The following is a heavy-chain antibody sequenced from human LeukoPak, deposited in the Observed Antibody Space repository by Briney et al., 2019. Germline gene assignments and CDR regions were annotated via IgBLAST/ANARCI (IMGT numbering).Heavy chain of an antibody. Sequence: GGSLRLSCAASGFIFRSYWMGWVRQAPGKGREWVASINQNGNEKYYVGPVKGRFTISRDNAKNSLSLQMNSLKAEDTAVYYCARDTHGGFDFWGQGLLVTVSS. CDR3: ARDTHGGFDF. J-gene: IGHJ4*02. CDR2: INQNGNEK. D-gene: IGHD4-23*01. V-gene: IGHV3-7*03. CDR1: GFIFRSYW.